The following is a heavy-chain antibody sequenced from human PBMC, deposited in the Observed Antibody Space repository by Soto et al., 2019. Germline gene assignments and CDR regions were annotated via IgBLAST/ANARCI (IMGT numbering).Heavy chain of an antibody. D-gene: IGHD3-3*01. CDR2: ISGSGGST. J-gene: IGHJ6*03. Sequence: GGSLRLSCAASGFTFSSYAMSWVRQAPGKGLEWFSAISGSGGSTYYADSVKGRFTISRDNSKNTLYLQMNSLRAEDTAVYYCAKGLTYYDFWSGYVELERYYYYYYMDVWGKGTTVTVSS. CDR3: AKGLTYYDFWSGYVELERYYYYYYMDV. V-gene: IGHV3-23*01. CDR1: GFTFSSYA.